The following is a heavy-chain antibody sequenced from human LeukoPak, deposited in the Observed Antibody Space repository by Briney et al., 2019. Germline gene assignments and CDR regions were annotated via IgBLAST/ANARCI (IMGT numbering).Heavy chain of an antibody. D-gene: IGHD6-25*01. V-gene: IGHV4-59*12. Sequence: SETLSLTCTVSGGSISSYYWSWIRQPPGKGLEWIGYIYYSGSTNYNPSLKSRVTISVDTSKNQFSLKLSSVTAADTAVYYCARDGETSSGDYWGQGTLVTVSS. CDR3: ARDGETSSGDY. CDR1: GGSISSYY. CDR2: IYYSGST. J-gene: IGHJ4*02.